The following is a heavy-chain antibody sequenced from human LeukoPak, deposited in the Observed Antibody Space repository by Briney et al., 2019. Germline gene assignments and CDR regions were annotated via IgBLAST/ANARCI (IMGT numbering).Heavy chain of an antibody. J-gene: IGHJ4*02. V-gene: IGHV3-48*03. D-gene: IGHD6-13*01. CDR3: ARVKQQLVAPDY. CDR2: ISSSGSTI. CDR1: GFTFGSYE. Sequence: GGSLRLSCAASGFTFGSYEMNWVRQAPGKGLEWVSYISSSGSTIYYADSVKGLFTISRDNAKNSLYLQMNSLRAEDTAVYYCARVKQQLVAPDYWGQGTLVTVSS.